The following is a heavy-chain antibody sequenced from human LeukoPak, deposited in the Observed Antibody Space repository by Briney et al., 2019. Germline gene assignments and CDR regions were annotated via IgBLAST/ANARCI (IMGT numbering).Heavy chain of an antibody. CDR1: GASIRSYY. CDR3: ARDLSCSSTTCYWFDL. CDR2: MYNSGST. D-gene: IGHD2-2*01. J-gene: IGHJ5*02. Sequence: PSETLSLTCSVSGASIRSYYWSWIRQPAGKGLEWIGRMYNSGSTDYNPSLKSRVTMSVDTSKNQFSLRLRSVTAADTAVYYCARDLSCSSTTCYWFDLWGQGTLDTVSS. V-gene: IGHV4-4*07.